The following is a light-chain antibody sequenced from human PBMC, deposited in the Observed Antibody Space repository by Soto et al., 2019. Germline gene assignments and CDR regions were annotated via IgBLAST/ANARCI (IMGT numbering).Light chain of an antibody. CDR2: GAS. CDR1: QSVSSN. V-gene: IGKV3-15*01. J-gene: IGKJ1*01. CDR3: QQYNNWPPWT. Sequence: EIVMTQSPDTLSVSPGERATLSCRASQSVSSNLAWYQQKPGQAPRLLIYGASTRATGIPARFSGSGSGTEFTLTISSLQSEDFAVYYCQQYNNWPPWTFGQGTMVEIK.